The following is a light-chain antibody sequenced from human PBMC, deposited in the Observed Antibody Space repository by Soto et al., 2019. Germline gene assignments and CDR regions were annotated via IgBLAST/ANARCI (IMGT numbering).Light chain of an antibody. Sequence: DIQMTQSPSSLSASVGDRVTITCRARPSINNYLNWYQQKPGKVPKLLLYAASTLQSGVPLRFSGSGSGTDSTLTISGRQPEDVATYDCQQSYSTVGRTFGQGTKVEIK. CDR3: QQSYSTVGRT. V-gene: IGKV1-39*01. J-gene: IGKJ1*01. CDR1: PSINNY. CDR2: AAS.